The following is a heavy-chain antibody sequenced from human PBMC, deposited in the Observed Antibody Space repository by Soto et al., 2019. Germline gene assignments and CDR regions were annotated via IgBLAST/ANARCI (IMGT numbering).Heavy chain of an antibody. CDR3: ARADDIAAAGTGLDY. CDR2: ISSSGSTI. V-gene: IGHV3-11*01. J-gene: IGHJ4*02. D-gene: IGHD6-13*01. CDR1: GFTFSDYY. Sequence: GGSLRLSCAASGFTFSDYYMSWIRQAPGKGLEGVSYISSSGSTIYYADSVKGRFTISRDNAKNSLYLQMNSLRAEDTAVYYCARADDIAAAGTGLDYWGQGTLVTVSS.